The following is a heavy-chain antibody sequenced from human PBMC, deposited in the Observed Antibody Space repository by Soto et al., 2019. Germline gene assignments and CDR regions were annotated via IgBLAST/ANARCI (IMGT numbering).Heavy chain of an antibody. CDR3: AACRTPSPYAGLYAMDV. J-gene: IGHJ6*02. Sequence: EVHLVESGGGLVNPGGSLRLSCTASGCSISTYSLQWVRQFPGKGLEWVSYISSGSTSIYYANSVKGRFTISRDNADNSLFLQMNSLRDEDTAVYYCAACRTPSPYAGLYAMDVWGQGTTVSVSS. D-gene: IGHD3-16*01. CDR1: GCSISTYS. V-gene: IGHV3-48*02. CDR2: ISSGSTSI.